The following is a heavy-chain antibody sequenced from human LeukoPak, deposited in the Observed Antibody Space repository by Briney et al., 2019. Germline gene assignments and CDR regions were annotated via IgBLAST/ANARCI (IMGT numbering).Heavy chain of an antibody. CDR2: IFYSGNT. J-gene: IGHJ4*02. CDR3: ARHWPRGTYLSIGDY. V-gene: IGHV4-39*01. CDR1: GGSISGRSYY. D-gene: IGHD1-26*01. Sequence: PSETLSLTCTVSGGSISGRSYYWGWIRQPPGKGLEWIGSIFYSGNTFYNPSLKSRVIISVDTSKNQFSLKLNSVTAADTALYYCARHWPRGTYLSIGDYWGQETLVTVSP.